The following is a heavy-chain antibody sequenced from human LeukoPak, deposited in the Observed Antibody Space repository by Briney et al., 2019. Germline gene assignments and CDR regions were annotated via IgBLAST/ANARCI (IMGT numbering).Heavy chain of an antibody. CDR2: ISSSSSYI. J-gene: IGHJ6*02. CDR3: ARGYCSGGSCLYGMDV. Sequence: PGGPLRLSCAASGFTFSSYSMNWVRQAPGKGLEWVSSISSSSSYIYYADSVKGRFTISRNNAKNSLYLQMNSLRAEDTAVYYCARGYCSGGSCLYGMDVWGQGTTVTVSS. D-gene: IGHD2-15*01. V-gene: IGHV3-21*01. CDR1: GFTFSSYS.